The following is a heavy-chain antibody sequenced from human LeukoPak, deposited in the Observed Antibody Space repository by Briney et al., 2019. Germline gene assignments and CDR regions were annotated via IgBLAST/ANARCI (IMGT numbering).Heavy chain of an antibody. D-gene: IGHD3-16*01. J-gene: IGHJ3*01. V-gene: IGHV3-33*01. Sequence: GTSLRLSCKTSGFIFSNYAMHWVRQAPGKGVDWGAMIWHDGATKFYADSVKGRFTISRDNSKDTLYLQMDSLRAEDTAVCYCARELLGAGPDAFDVWGQGTIVTVSS. CDR3: ARELLGAGPDAFDV. CDR1: GFIFSNYA. CDR2: IWHDGATK.